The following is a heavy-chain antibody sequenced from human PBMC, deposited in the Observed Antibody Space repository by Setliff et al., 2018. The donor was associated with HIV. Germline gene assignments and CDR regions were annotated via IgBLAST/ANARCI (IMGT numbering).Heavy chain of an antibody. D-gene: IGHD3-16*01. Sequence: SETLSLTCAVYGESFKGYYWNWIRQSPGKGPQWIGEISHTENTNFHWSLKSRITMSVDTSKNQFSLTLTSLTTADTGLYFCARGSSFGWDNHYFDYWSQGTLVTVSS. CDR3: ARGSSFGWDNHYFDY. CDR1: GESFKGYY. J-gene: IGHJ4*02. CDR2: ISHTENT. V-gene: IGHV4-34*01.